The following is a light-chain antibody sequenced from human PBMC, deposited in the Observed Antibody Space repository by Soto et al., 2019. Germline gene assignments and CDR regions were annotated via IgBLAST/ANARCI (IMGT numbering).Light chain of an antibody. CDR1: QSVSNN. J-gene: IGKJ4*01. CDR2: GVA. CDR3: QQYNNWPPLT. V-gene: IGKV3-15*01. Sequence: EMVMTQSPATLSVSPGERATLSCRASQSVSNNLAWYQLKPGQAPRLLIYGVATRATGIPARFSGSGSGTEFTLTISSLQSEDFAVYYCQQYNNWPPLTFGGGTKVDIK.